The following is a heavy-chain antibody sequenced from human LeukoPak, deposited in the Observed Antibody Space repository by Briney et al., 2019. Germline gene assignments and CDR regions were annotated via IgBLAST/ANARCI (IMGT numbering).Heavy chain of an antibody. Sequence: SETLSLTCAVSGGSTSSGGYSWSWIRQPPGKGLEWIGYIYHSGSTYYNPSLKSRVTISVDRSKNQFSLKLSSVTAADTAVYYCARYYGSGSYYNPRYYYYYGMDVWGQGTTVTVSS. CDR2: IYHSGST. D-gene: IGHD3-10*01. J-gene: IGHJ6*02. V-gene: IGHV4-30-2*02. CDR1: GGSTSSGGYS. CDR3: ARYYGSGSYYNPRYYYYYGMDV.